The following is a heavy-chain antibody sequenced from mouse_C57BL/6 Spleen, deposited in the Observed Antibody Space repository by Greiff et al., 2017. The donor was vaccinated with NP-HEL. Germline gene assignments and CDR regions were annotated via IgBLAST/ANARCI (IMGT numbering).Heavy chain of an antibody. CDR2: IYPGSGST. V-gene: IGHV1-55*01. CDR3: ARASLITTVVPFAY. Sequence: QVQLKQPGAELVKPGASVKMSCKASGYTFTSYWITWVKQRPGQGLEWIGDIYPGSGSTNYNEKFKSKATLTVDTSSSTAYMQLSSLTSEDSAVYYCARASLITTVVPFAYWGQGTLVTVSA. D-gene: IGHD1-1*01. CDR1: GYTFTSYW. J-gene: IGHJ3*01.